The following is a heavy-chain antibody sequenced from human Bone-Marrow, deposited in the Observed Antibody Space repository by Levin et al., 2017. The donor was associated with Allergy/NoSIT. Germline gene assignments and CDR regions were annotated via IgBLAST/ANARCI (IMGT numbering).Heavy chain of an antibody. CDR1: GDSVSGNNIA. D-gene: IGHD2/OR15-2a*01. J-gene: IGHJ4*02. CDR3: ARGSMSSFDY. Sequence: SQTLSLPCAISGDSVSGNNIAWNWIRQSPSRGLEWLGRTYYTSKWNIDYAVSVKSRGTINADTSENQFSLQLTSVTPEDTAVYYCARGSMSSFDYWGQGTLVTVSS. CDR2: TYYTSKWNI. V-gene: IGHV6-1*01.